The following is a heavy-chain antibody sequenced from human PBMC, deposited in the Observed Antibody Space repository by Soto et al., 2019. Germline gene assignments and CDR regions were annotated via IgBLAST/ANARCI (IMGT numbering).Heavy chain of an antibody. CDR2: ISGSGFTP. V-gene: IGHV3-23*01. J-gene: IGHJ5*02. D-gene: IGHD6-13*01. Sequence: GGSLRPSCAASGFTFSDYAMTWVRQAPGKGLDWVASISGSGFTPYYAASVKGRFTISRDNSKNMVYLQMNSLRVEDTAIYYCVNSDSTSAPWGQGSLVTVSS. CDR1: GFTFSDYA. CDR3: VNSDSTSAP.